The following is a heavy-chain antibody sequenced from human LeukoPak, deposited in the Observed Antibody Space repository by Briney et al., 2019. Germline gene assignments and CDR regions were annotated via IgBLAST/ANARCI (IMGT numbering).Heavy chain of an antibody. D-gene: IGHD4-17*01. J-gene: IGHJ4*02. CDR3: ARGAYGDK. CDR1: GYTLTSYG. CDR2: ISTQSGNT. Sequence: ASVKVSCEASGYTLTSYGINWMRQAPGQGLEWMGWISTQSGNTNYAQKVQGRLTLTTDRSTNTAYMELRSLRSDDTAVYYCARGAYGDKWGQGTMVAVSS. V-gene: IGHV1-18*01.